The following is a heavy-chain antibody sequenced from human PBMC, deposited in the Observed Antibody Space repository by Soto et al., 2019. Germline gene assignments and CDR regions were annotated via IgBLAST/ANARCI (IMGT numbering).Heavy chain of an antibody. J-gene: IGHJ5*02. CDR3: ARAILSPPQYSCSGSYLSFDP. CDR2: IYYSGST. CDR1: GGSISSYY. D-gene: IGHD3-10*01. V-gene: IGHV4-59*08. Sequence: PSETLSLTCTVSGGSISSYYWSWIRQTPGKGLEWIGYIYYSGSTNYNPSLKSRVTISVDTSKNQFSLKLSSVTAADTAVYYCARAILSPPQYSCSGSYLSFDPWGQGTLVTVSS.